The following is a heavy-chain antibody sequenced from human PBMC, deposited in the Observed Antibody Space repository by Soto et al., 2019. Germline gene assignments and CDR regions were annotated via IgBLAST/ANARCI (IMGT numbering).Heavy chain of an antibody. V-gene: IGHV4-30-2*01. J-gene: IGHJ4*02. D-gene: IGHD6-13*01. CDR3: ARESSTWYYFDY. CDR2: IYHSGST. CDR1: GGSISNSGYS. Sequence: QLQLQESGSGLVKPSQTLSLTCAVPGGSISNSGYSWSWIRQPPGKGLERIGDIYHSGSTYYNPSLTRRVTISVDRSKNQFSLKRSSVTAADTAVYYCARESSTWYYFDYWGQGTLVTVSS.